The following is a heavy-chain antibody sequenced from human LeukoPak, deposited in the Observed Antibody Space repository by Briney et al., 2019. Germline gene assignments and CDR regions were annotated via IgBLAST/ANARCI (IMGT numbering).Heavy chain of an antibody. J-gene: IGHJ4*02. V-gene: IGHV3-21*01. CDR2: ISSSSSYI. CDR3: ARDLYSSSWYPTDY. CDR1: GFTFSSYA. Sequence: PGGSLRLSCAASGFTFSSYAMSWVRQAPGKGLEWVSSISSSSSYIYYADSVKGRFTISRDNAKNSLYLQMNSLRAEDTAVYYCARDLYSSSWYPTDYWGQGTLVTVSS. D-gene: IGHD6-13*01.